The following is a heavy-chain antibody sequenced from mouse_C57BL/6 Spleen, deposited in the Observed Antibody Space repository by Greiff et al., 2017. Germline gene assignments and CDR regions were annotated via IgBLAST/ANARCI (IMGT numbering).Heavy chain of an antibody. Sequence: QVQLQQPGAELVKPGVSVKLSCKASGYTFTSYSMQWVKQRPGQGLEWIGEIDPSDSYTNYNQKFQGKATLTVYTSSSAAYMQLSSLTSEDSAVYYCARDYGSSHWYFDVWGTGTTVTVSS. V-gene: IGHV1-50*01. CDR2: IDPSDSYT. D-gene: IGHD1-1*01. CDR3: ARDYGSSHWYFDV. CDR1: GYTFTSYS. J-gene: IGHJ1*03.